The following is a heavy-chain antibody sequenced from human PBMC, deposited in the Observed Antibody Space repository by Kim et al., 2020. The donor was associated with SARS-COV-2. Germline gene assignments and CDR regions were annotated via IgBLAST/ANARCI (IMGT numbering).Heavy chain of an antibody. CDR1: GYSFTSYW. Sequence: GESLKISCKGSGYSFTSYWIGWVRQMPGKGLEWMGIIYPGDSDTRYSPSFQGQVTISADKSISTAYLQWSSLKASDTAMYYCAREGISGLLASYPNDAFDIWGQGTMVTVSS. J-gene: IGHJ3*02. V-gene: IGHV5-51*01. D-gene: IGHD3-10*01. CDR3: AREGISGLLASYPNDAFDI. CDR2: IYPGDSDT.